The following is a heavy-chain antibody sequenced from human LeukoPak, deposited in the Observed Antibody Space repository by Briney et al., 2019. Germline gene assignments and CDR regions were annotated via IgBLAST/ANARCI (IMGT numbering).Heavy chain of an antibody. D-gene: IGHD3-22*01. CDR1: GFAFSNYA. J-gene: IGHJ3*02. CDR2: IIGSGAGA. CDR3: AKDRGYYYDSSGYYRDAFDI. Sequence: GGSLRLSCAASGFAFSNYAINWVRQSPGKGLEWVSAIIGSGAGAYYADSVKGRFTISRDNSKNTVYLQMNSLRADDTAVYYCAKDRGYYYDSSGYYRDAFDIWGQGTMVTVSS. V-gene: IGHV3-23*01.